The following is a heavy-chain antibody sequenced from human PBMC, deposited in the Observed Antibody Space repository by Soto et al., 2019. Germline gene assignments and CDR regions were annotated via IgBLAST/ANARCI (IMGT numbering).Heavy chain of an antibody. J-gene: IGHJ6*02. D-gene: IGHD3-10*01. Sequence: QVTLKESGPVLVKPTETLTLTCTVSGFSLSNGRMCVSWIRQPPGKPLEWLAHLFSDVERSYSASMQSRLTLSTDTYGSQVVLTMTNMDPVDTATYYCARMDGDYNYYGLYVWGQGTTVTVSS. CDR3: ARMDGDYNYYGLYV. CDR1: GFSLSNGRMC. CDR2: LFSDVER. V-gene: IGHV2-26*02.